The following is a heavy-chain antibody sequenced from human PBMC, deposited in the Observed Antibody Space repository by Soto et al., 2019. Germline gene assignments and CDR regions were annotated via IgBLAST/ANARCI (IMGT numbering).Heavy chain of an antibody. V-gene: IGHV1-18*01. CDR3: ARDNGQWLVSD. J-gene: IGHJ1*01. CDR1: GYIFTSHG. CDR2: ISTYNGNT. D-gene: IGHD6-19*01. Sequence: QVQLVQSGAEVKKPGASVKVSCKASGYIFTSHGISWVRQAPGQGLEWMGRISTYNGNTKYAQKLQGRVTMNTDTSESIAYMELRSLRSDDTAVYYCARDNGQWLVSDWGKGTLVTVSS.